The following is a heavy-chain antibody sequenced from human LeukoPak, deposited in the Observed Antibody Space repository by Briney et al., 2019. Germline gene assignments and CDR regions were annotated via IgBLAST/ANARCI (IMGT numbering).Heavy chain of an antibody. J-gene: IGHJ4*02. V-gene: IGHV1-46*01. D-gene: IGHD1-26*01. CDR2: INPSGGST. Sequence: ASVTVSCKASGYTFTSYYMHWVRQAPGQGLEWMGIINPSGGSTSYAQKFQGRVTMTRDTSTSTVYMELSSLRSEDTAVYYCARETGVGASLDYWGQGTLVTVSS. CDR3: ARETGVGASLDY. CDR1: GYTFTSYY.